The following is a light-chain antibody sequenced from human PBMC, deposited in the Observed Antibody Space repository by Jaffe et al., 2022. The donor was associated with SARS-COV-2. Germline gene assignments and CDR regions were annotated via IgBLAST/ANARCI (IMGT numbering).Light chain of an antibody. Sequence: QSALAQPASVSGSPGQSITISCTGNSRDVSAYDHVSWYQQHPGKAPKLLIYDVTSRPSGVSNRFSGSKSGFTASLTISGLLPEDEADYYCSSYSNYSPLNYVFGTGTKVTVL. CDR3: SSYSNYSPLNYV. V-gene: IGLV2-14*03. CDR2: DVT. J-gene: IGLJ1*01. CDR1: SRDVSAYDH.